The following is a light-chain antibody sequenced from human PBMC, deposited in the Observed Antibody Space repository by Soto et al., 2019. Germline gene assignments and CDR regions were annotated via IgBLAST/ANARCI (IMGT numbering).Light chain of an antibody. J-gene: IGLJ3*02. V-gene: IGLV1-44*01. CDR3: GTWDDSLKSYM. Sequence: QSVLTQPPSASGTPGQSVTISCSANSSNIGNNPVNWYQQLPGTAPKLLIYSSNQRPSGVPYRISGSKSGASASLAITGLQSDDEADYYCGTWDDSLKSYMFGGGTKLTVL. CDR2: SSN. CDR1: SSNIGNNP.